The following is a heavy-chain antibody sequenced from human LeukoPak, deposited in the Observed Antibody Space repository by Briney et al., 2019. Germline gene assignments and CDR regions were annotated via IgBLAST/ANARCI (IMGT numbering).Heavy chain of an antibody. J-gene: IGHJ1*01. V-gene: IGHV3-21*01. CDR1: GFTFSSYS. D-gene: IGHD3-16*01. Sequence: GGSLRLSCAASGFTFSSYSMNWVRQAPGKGLEWVSSISSSSSYIYYADSVKGRFTISRDNAKNTLYLQMDTLRPKDTALYYCANGGGYFLHWGQGTLVTVAS. CDR2: ISSSSSYI. CDR3: ANGGGYFLH.